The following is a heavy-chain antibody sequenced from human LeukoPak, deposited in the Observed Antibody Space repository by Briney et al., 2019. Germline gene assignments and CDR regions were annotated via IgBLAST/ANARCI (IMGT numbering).Heavy chain of an antibody. CDR3: ARSRVTAPNLDY. D-gene: IGHD2-21*02. V-gene: IGHV4-39*07. J-gene: IGHJ4*02. Sequence: PSETLSLTCTVSGGSISSSSYYWGWIRQPPGKGLEWIGNLYYRGDTYYNPSLKSRVTISVDTSKNQFSLKLSSVTAADTAVYYCARSRVTAPNLDYWGQGTLVTVSS. CDR1: GGSISSSSYY. CDR2: LYYRGDT.